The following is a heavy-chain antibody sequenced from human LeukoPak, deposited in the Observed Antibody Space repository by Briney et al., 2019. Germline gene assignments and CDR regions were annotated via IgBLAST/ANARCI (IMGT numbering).Heavy chain of an antibody. V-gene: IGHV3-23*01. CDR2: ISGSGGST. Sequence: GGSLRLSCAASGFTFSSYAMSWVRQAPGKGLQWVSAISGSGGSTYYADSLKGRFTISRDNSKNTLYLQMNSLRAEDTAVYYCANRRPGGPYDSSGYYSPSGQATLVTVSS. D-gene: IGHD3-22*01. CDR1: GFTFSSYA. J-gene: IGHJ5*02. CDR3: ANRRPGGPYDSSGYYSP.